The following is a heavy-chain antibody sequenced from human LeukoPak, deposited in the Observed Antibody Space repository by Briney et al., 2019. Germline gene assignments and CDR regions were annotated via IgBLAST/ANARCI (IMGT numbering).Heavy chain of an antibody. J-gene: IGHJ5*02. V-gene: IGHV3-23*01. Sequence: GGSLRLSCAASGFTFSSYAMSWVRQAPGKGLEWVSAISGSGGSTYYADSVKGRFTISRDNSKSTLYLQMNSLRAEDTAVYYCARDRTQTRGFDPWGQGTLVTVSS. CDR2: ISGSGGST. CDR1: GFTFSSYA. D-gene: IGHD1/OR15-1a*01. CDR3: ARDRTQTRGFDP.